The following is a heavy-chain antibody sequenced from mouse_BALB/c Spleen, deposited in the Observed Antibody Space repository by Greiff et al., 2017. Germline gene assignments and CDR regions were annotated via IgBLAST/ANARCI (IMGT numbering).Heavy chain of an antibody. CDR2: ISYDGSN. V-gene: IGHV3-6*02. CDR1: GYSITSGYY. CDR3: ARDRGFHYFDY. Sequence: EVQLQESGPGLVKPSQSLSLTCSVTGYSITSGYYWNWIRQFPGNKLEWMGYISYDGSNNYNPSLKNRISITRDTSKNQFFLKLNSVTTEDTATYYCARDRGFHYFDYWGQGTTLTVSS. J-gene: IGHJ2*01.